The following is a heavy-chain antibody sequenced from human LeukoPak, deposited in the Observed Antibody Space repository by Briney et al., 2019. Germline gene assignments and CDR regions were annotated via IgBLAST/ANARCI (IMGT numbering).Heavy chain of an antibody. V-gene: IGHV3-33*06. Sequence: GGSLRLSCAACGFTFSSYGMHWVRQAPGKGPEWVAVIWYDGNNKYYANSVKGRFIISRDNYKSTLYLQMNSLRAEDTALYYCAKGGFHDFWTGTSDALDIWGQGTMVTV. CDR3: AKGGFHDFWTGTSDALDI. CDR2: IWYDGNNK. J-gene: IGHJ3*02. D-gene: IGHD3-3*01. CDR1: GFTFSSYG.